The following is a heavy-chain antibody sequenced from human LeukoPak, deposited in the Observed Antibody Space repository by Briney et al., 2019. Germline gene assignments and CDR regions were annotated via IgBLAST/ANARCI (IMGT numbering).Heavy chain of an antibody. Sequence: ASVKVSCKASGGTFSSYAISWVRQAPGQGLEWMGGIIPIFGTANYAQKFQGRVTITADESTSTAYMELSSLRSEDTAVYYCARDQRYYDSSGHFDYWGQGTLVTVSS. CDR1: GGTFSSYA. D-gene: IGHD3-22*01. CDR3: ARDQRYYDSSGHFDY. V-gene: IGHV1-69*13. J-gene: IGHJ4*02. CDR2: IIPIFGTA.